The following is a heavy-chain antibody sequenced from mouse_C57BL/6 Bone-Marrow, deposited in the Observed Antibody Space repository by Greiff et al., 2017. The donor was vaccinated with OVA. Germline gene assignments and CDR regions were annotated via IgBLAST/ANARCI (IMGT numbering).Heavy chain of an antibody. J-gene: IGHJ1*03. CDR1: GFTFSSYA. CDR3: ARGYYPGYFDV. V-gene: IGHV5-4*01. Sequence: EVQLVESGGGLVKPGGSLKLSCAASGFTFSSYAMSWVRQTPEKRLEWVATISDGGSYTYYPDNVTGRFTISRDNAKNNLYLQMSHLKSEDTAMYYCARGYYPGYFDVWGTGTTVTVSS. D-gene: IGHD1-1*01. CDR2: ISDGGSYT.